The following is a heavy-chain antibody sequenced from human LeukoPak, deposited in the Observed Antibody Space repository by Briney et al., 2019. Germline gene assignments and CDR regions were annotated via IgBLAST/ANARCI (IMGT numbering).Heavy chain of an antibody. J-gene: IGHJ4*02. CDR2: IYPDDSDT. V-gene: IGHV5-51*01. D-gene: IGHD6-19*01. CDR1: GYSFSHYW. CDR3: GRQVVRSSSGWKFGY. Sequence: GESLKISCTGSGYSFSHYWIGWVRQMPGKGLEWMGIIYPDDSDTTYSPSFQGHVTISADKSISTTYLQWDSLKASDTGMYHCGRQVVRSSSGWKFGYWGQGTLVTVSS.